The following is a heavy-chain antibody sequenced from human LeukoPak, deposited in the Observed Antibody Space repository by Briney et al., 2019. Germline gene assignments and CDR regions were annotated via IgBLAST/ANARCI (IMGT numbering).Heavy chain of an antibody. V-gene: IGHV4-59*11. CDR1: GGSINNHY. CDR2: IYYSGST. Sequence: PSETLSLTCTASGGSINNHYRSWIRQPPGKGLEWIGYIYYSGSTNYNPSLKSRVTISVDTSKNQFSLKLSSVTAEDTAVYYCASSGPLYYYYYMDVWGKGTTVTVSS. CDR3: ASSGPLYYYYYMDV. J-gene: IGHJ6*03.